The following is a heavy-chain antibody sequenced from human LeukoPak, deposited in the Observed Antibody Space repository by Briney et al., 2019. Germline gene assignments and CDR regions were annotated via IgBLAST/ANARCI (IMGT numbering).Heavy chain of an antibody. Sequence: GGSLRLSCAASGFTFSSYAMSWVRQAPGKGLEWVSAISGSGGSTYYADSVKGRFTISRDNAKNSLYLQMNSLRAEDTAVYYCAKELERGYSMVTLDYWGQGTLVTVSS. CDR2: ISGSGGST. V-gene: IGHV3-23*01. CDR1: GFTFSSYA. J-gene: IGHJ4*02. CDR3: AKELERGYSMVTLDY. D-gene: IGHD2-15*01.